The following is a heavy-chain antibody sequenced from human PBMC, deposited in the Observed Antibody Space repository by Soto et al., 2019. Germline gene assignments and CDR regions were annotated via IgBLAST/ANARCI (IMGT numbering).Heavy chain of an antibody. CDR1: GGSISSSSYY. CDR2: IYYSGST. D-gene: IGHD3-9*01. V-gene: IGHV4-39*01. J-gene: IGHJ6*02. CDR3: ARQMAILRYFDWLYYGMDV. Sequence: SETLPLTCTVSGGSISSSSYYWGWIRQPPGKGLEWIGSIYYSGSTYYNPSLKSRVTISVDTSKNQFSLKLSSVTAADTAVYYCARQMAILRYFDWLYYGMDVWGQGTTVTVSS.